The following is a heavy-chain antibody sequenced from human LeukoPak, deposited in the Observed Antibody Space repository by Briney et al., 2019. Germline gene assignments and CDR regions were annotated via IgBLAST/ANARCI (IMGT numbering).Heavy chain of an antibody. D-gene: IGHD2-15*01. Sequence: GSLRLSCAASGFTFSNYEMNWVRQAPGKGLEWVSYMSSSSTYIYYADSVKGRFTISRDNAKNSLYLQMNSLRAEDTAVYYCARVGCSGGSCYDHWGQGTLVTVSS. V-gene: IGHV3-21*01. CDR3: ARVGCSGGSCYDH. J-gene: IGHJ5*02. CDR1: GFTFSNYE. CDR2: MSSSSTYI.